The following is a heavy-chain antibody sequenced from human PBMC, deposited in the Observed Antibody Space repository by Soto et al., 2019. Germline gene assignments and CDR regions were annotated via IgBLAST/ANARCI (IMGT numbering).Heavy chain of an antibody. CDR2: VNPILSMS. J-gene: IGHJ4*02. V-gene: IGHV1-69*02. CDR3: ATSYGSGYRAFDY. CDR1: GDTFSFYT. D-gene: IGHD3-10*01. Sequence: QVQLVQSGAEVKKPGSSVNVSCKASGDTFSFYTINWVRQAPGLGLEWMGRVNPILSMSNYAQKFQGRVTMTADKSTSTAYMEMRSLRSEDTAFYYCATSYGSGYRAFDYWGQGALGTVSS.